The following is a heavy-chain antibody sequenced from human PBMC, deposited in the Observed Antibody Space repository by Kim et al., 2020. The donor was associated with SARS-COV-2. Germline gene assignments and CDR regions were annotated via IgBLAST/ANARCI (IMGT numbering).Heavy chain of an antibody. Sequence: SETLSLTCAVSDGSISSNWWTWVRQPPGQGLDRIGEIYLSGGTNYNPSLKSRVTISVDKPKNQYSLKLSSVTAADTAVYYCARLDSDSGHYCWFDPCGEGT. CDR1: DGSISSNW. D-gene: IGHD1-26*01. J-gene: IGHJ5*02. CDR3: ARLDSDSGHYCWFDP. CDR2: IYLSGGT. V-gene: IGHV4-4*02.